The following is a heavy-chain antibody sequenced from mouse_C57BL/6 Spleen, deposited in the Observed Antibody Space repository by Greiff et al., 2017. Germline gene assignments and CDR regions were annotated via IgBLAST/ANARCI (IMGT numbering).Heavy chain of an antibody. J-gene: IGHJ1*03. V-gene: IGHV14-1*01. Sequence: EVQLQQSGAELVRPGASVKLSCTASGFNIKDYYMHWVKQRPEQGLEWIGRIDPEDGDTEYAPKFQGKATMTADTSSNTAYLQLSSLTSEDTAVYYGTTDPYGSSSYWYFDVWGTGTTVTVSS. D-gene: IGHD1-1*01. CDR2: IDPEDGDT. CDR3: TTDPYGSSSYWYFDV. CDR1: GFNIKDYY.